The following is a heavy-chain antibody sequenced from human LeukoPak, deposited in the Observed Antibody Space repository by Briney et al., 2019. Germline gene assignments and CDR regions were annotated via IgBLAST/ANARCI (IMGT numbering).Heavy chain of an antibody. CDR3: ARGERGVLLWFGELLYTGQMDV. D-gene: IGHD3-10*01. CDR2: IYYSGST. CDR1: GGSFTNYY. Sequence: SETLSLTCAVYGGSFTNYYWSWIRQPPGKGLEWIGYIYYSGSTNYNPSLKSRVTISVDTSKNQFSLKLSSVTAADTAVYYCARGERGVLLWFGELLYTGQMDVWGKGTTVTVSS. J-gene: IGHJ6*04. V-gene: IGHV4-59*01.